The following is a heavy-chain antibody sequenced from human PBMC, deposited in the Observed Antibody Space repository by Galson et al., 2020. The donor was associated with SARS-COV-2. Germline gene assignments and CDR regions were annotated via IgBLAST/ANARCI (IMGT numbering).Heavy chain of an antibody. Sequence: GGSLRLSCAASGFTFSSYAMSWVRQAPGKGLEWVSSISGSGASTYYVDSVKGRFTISRDNSKNTLYLQMNSLRAEDTAIYYCAKMEGIAVAATPNWGQGTLVTVSS. J-gene: IGHJ4*02. CDR2: ISGSGAST. D-gene: IGHD6-19*01. V-gene: IGHV3-23*01. CDR1: GFTFSSYA. CDR3: AKMEGIAVAATPN.